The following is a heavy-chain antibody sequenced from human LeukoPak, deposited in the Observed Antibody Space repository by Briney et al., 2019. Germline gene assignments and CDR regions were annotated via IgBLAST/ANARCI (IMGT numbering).Heavy chain of an antibody. D-gene: IGHD2-15*01. CDR2: ISYDGSNK. CDR1: GFTFSSYA. Sequence: GGSLRLSCAASGFTFSSYAMHWVRQAPGKGLEWVAVISYDGSNKYYADSVNGRFTISRDNSKNTLYLQMNSLRAEDTAVYYCAKNGRYCSGGSCYSPDYYYYGMDVWGQGTTVTVSS. V-gene: IGHV3-30*04. CDR3: AKNGRYCSGGSCYSPDYYYYGMDV. J-gene: IGHJ6*02.